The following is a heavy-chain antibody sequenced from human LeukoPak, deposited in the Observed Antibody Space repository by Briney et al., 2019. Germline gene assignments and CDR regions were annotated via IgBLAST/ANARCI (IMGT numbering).Heavy chain of an antibody. V-gene: IGHV4-39*01. J-gene: IGHJ4*02. D-gene: IGHD5-18*01. CDR1: GDSTTSRDSY. CDR3: ASRRDTTMSNYCDF. CDR2: LYSDGSI. Sequence: PSETLSLTCSVSGDSTTSRDSYWGWIRQPPGKGLEWIGSLYSDGSIYYNPSLQSRLTLSLEKSRHLFSLRLSAVAAADTALYYCASRRDTTMSNYCDFWAQGTLVTVS.